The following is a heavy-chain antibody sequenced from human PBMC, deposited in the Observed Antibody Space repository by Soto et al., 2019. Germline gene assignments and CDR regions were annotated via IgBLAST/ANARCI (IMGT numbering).Heavy chain of an antibody. CDR3: ARNTVSAAGADYYGLDV. CDR1: GFTFRDYY. D-gene: IGHD6-13*01. J-gene: IGHJ6*02. CDR2: MSSSGATI. Sequence: AGGSLRLSCAGSGFTFRDYYISWVRLAPGQGLEWVSYMSSSGATIYYADSVKGRFTISRDNAKNSLYLQMNSLRADDTAVYYCARNTVSAAGADYYGLDVWGQGTTVTVSS. V-gene: IGHV3-11*01.